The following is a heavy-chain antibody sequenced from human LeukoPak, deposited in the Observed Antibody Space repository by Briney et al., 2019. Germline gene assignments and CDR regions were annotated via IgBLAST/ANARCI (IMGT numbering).Heavy chain of an antibody. Sequence: ASVKVSCKASGYTFTSYAMHWVRQAPGQRLEWMGWINAGNGNTKYSQKFQGRVTITRDTSASTAYMELSSLRSEDTVVYYCARVRLSWGSGYLSPYGMDVWGQGTTVTVSS. V-gene: IGHV1-3*01. CDR1: GYTFTSYA. D-gene: IGHD3-3*01. CDR3: ARVRLSWGSGYLSPYGMDV. CDR2: INAGNGNT. J-gene: IGHJ6*02.